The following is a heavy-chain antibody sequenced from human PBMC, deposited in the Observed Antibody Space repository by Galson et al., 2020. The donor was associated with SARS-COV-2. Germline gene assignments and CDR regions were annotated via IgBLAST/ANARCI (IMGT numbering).Heavy chain of an antibody. D-gene: IGHD3-10*01. J-gene: IGHJ3*02. CDR1: GFTFSSYA. CDR2: ISGSGGST. CDR3: AKDYDGSGSYSDAFDI. Sequence: GGSLRLSCAASGFTFSSYAMRWVRQAPGKGLEWVSAISGSGGSTYYADSVKGRFTISRDNSKNTLYLQMNSLRAEDTAVYYCAKDYDGSGSYSDAFDIWGQGTMVTVSS. V-gene: IGHV3-23*01.